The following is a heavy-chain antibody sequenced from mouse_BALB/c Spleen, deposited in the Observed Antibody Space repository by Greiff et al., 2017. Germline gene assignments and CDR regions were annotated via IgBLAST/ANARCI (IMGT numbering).Heavy chain of an antibody. CDR2: INPYNGAT. CDR1: GYSFTGYY. D-gene: IGHD2-4*01. V-gene: IGHV1-31*01. CDR3: ARGYYEGRQGWGDAMDY. Sequence: VQLKQSGPELVKPGASVKISCKASGYSFTGYYMHWVKQSHVKSLEWIGRINPYNGATSYNQNFKDKASLTVDKSSSTAYMELHSLTSEDSAVYYCARGYYEGRQGWGDAMDYWGQGTSVTVSS. J-gene: IGHJ4*01.